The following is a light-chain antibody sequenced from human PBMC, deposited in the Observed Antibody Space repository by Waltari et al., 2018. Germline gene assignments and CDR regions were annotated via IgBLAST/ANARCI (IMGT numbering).Light chain of an antibody. J-gene: IGKJ4*01. CDR2: LGS. V-gene: IGKV2-28*01. CDR3: MQALQSPLT. CDR1: RSLLHSSGYNY. Sequence: DIVMTQSPLSLPVTPGEPASISCKSSRSLLHSSGYNYVDWYLQKPGQSPQLLISLGSNRASGVPDRFSGSGSGTDFTRKISRVEAEDVGVYYCMQALQSPLTFGGGTKVEIK.